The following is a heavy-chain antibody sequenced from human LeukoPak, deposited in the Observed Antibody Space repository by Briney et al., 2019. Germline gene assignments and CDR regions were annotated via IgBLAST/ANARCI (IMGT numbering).Heavy chain of an antibody. CDR2: ISGSGGST. Sequence: GGSLRLSCAASGFTFTSYAMSWVRQAPGKGLEWVSAISGSGGSTYYADSVKGRFTISRDNSKNTLYLQMNSLRAEDTAVYYCAKDDWVFGPASPSGYWGQGTLVTVSS. V-gene: IGHV3-23*01. D-gene: IGHD3-3*01. J-gene: IGHJ4*02. CDR3: AKDDWVFGPASPSGY. CDR1: GFTFTSYA.